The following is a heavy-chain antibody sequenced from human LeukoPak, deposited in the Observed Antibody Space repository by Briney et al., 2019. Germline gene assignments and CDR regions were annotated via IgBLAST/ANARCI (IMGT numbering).Heavy chain of an antibody. Sequence: GGSLRLSRVASGFAFNLYSMTWVRQAPGKGLEWVSYIDGGTTRIYYADSVRGRFTISRDNARYSLYLQMNSLRDEDTAIYYCARDHYSRNDYWGQGTLVTVSS. CDR3: ARDHYSRNDY. D-gene: IGHD6-13*01. CDR2: IDGGTTRI. CDR1: GFAFNLYS. J-gene: IGHJ4*02. V-gene: IGHV3-48*02.